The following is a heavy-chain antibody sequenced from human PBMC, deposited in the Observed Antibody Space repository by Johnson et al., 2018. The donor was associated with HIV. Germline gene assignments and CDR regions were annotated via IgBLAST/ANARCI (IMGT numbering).Heavy chain of an antibody. Sequence: QVQLVESGGGVVQPGRSLRLSCAASGFTFSSYAMHWVRQAPGKGLEWVAVISYDGSNKYYADSVKGRFTISRDNSKNTLYLQMTSLRGEDTAVYYCARERSRGGYSGYDYGAFDIWGQGTMVTVSS. CDR1: GFTFSSYA. D-gene: IGHD5-12*01. CDR3: ARERSRGGYSGYDYGAFDI. V-gene: IGHV3-30-3*01. CDR2: ISYDGSNK. J-gene: IGHJ3*02.